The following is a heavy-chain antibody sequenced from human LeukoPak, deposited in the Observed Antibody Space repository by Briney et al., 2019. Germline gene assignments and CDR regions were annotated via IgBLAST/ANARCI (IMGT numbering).Heavy chain of an antibody. V-gene: IGHV3-30*18. CDR2: ISYDGSNK. J-gene: IGHJ3*02. CDR1: GFTFSSYG. Sequence: GGSLRLSCAASGFTFSSYGMHWVRQAPGKGLEWVAVISYDGSNKYYADSVKGRFTISRDNSKNTLYLQMNSLRAEDTAVYYCAKERDYDILTGWADAFDIWGQGTMVTVSS. D-gene: IGHD3-9*01. CDR3: AKERDYDILTGWADAFDI.